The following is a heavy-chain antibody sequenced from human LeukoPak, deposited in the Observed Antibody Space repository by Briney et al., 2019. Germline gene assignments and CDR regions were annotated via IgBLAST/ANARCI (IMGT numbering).Heavy chain of an antibody. V-gene: IGHV4-39*07. D-gene: IGHD3-22*01. CDR3: ARDQAYDSRAFDI. Sequence: SETLSLTCTVSGGSISSSSYYWGWIRQPPGKGLEWIGSIYYSGSTYYNPSLKSRVTISVDTSKNQFSLKPSSVTAADTAVYYCARDQAYDSRAFDIWGQGTMVTVSS. J-gene: IGHJ3*02. CDR2: IYYSGST. CDR1: GGSISSSSYY.